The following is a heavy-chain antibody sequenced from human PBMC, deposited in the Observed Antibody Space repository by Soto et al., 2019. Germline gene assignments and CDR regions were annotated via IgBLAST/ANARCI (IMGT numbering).Heavy chain of an antibody. CDR3: ARESAGRDEFQSSGDFDY. V-gene: IGHV1-46*01. D-gene: IGHD2-15*01. CDR2: INPSVGST. CDR1: GYFFASYS. Sequence: QVQLVQSGAEVKKPGASVKVSCKASGYFFASYSMHWVRQAPGQGLEWMGRINPSVGSTSYVEKFQGRVTMTRDTSTSTVYMELSGLRSEDSAVYSCARESAGRDEFQSSGDFDYWGQGTLVTVSS. J-gene: IGHJ4*02.